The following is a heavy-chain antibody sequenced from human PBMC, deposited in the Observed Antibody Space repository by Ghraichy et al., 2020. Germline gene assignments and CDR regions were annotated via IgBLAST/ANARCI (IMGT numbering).Heavy chain of an antibody. J-gene: IGHJ4*02. CDR2: IKKDGSEK. CDR3: ARDLGSGWYFDY. CDR1: GFTFSGYW. V-gene: IGHV3-7*01. Sequence: GESLNISCAASGFTFSGYWMSWVRQAPGKGLEWVANIKKDGSEKYYVDSVKGRFTISRDNAKNSLYLQMNSLRAEDTVVYYCARDLGSGWYFDYWGQGTLVTVSS. D-gene: IGHD6-19*01.